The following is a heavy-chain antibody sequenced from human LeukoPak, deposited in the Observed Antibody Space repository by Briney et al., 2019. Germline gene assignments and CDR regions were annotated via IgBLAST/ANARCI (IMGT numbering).Heavy chain of an antibody. D-gene: IGHD3-10*01. V-gene: IGHV3-23*01. Sequence: GSLRLSCAASGFTFSSYAMSWVRRAPEKGLEWVSAISGSGGSTYYADSVKGRFTISRDNSKNTLYLQMNSLRAEDTAVYYCAKGDTGSGSYYYYGMDVWGQGTTVTVSS. J-gene: IGHJ6*02. CDR3: AKGDTGSGSYYYYGMDV. CDR1: GFTFSSYA. CDR2: ISGSGGST.